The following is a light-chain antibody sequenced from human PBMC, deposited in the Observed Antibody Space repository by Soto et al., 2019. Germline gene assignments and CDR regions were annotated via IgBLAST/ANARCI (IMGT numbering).Light chain of an antibody. Sequence: IQMTQSPSSLSASVGDRVTISCRASQSIRNYVSWYQQKPGTAPKLLIRAASTLQSGAPSRFSGSGSGTDFTLTISSLQIEDFATYFCQQPDSTPHTFGQGTNVEI. CDR3: QQPDSTPHT. V-gene: IGKV1-39*01. J-gene: IGKJ1*01. CDR1: QSIRNY. CDR2: AAS.